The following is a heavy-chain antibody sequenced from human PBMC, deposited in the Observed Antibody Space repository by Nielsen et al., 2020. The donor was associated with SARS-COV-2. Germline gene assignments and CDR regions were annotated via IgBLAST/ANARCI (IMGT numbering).Heavy chain of an antibody. CDR3: ARQGNGDYGWGWFDP. D-gene: IGHD4-17*01. Sequence: SETLSLTCAVYGGSFSGYYWSWIRQPPGKGLEWIGEINHSGSTNYNPSLKSRVTISVDTSKNQFSLKLSSVTAADTAVYYCARQGNGDYGWGWFDPWGQGTLVTVSS. CDR2: INHSGST. V-gene: IGHV4-34*01. CDR1: GGSFSGYY. J-gene: IGHJ5*02.